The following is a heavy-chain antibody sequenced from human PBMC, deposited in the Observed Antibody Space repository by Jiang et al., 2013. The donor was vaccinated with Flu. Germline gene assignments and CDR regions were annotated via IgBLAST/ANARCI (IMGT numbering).Heavy chain of an antibody. J-gene: IGHJ4*02. D-gene: IGHD3-22*01. CDR2: ISGSGGST. CDR3: AKVVVITTSY. V-gene: IGHV3-23*01. Sequence: ISGSGGSTYYADSVKGRFTISRDNSKNTLYLQMNSLRAEDTAVYYCAKVVVITTSYWGQGTLVTVSS.